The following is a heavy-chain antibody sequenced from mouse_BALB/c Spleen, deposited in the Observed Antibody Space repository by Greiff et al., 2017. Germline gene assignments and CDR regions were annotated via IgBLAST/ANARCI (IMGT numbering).Heavy chain of an antibody. CDR1: GFSLTSYG. Sequence: QVQLQQSGPGLVAPSQSLSITCTVSGFSLTSYGVHWVRQPPGKGLEWLGVIWAGGSTNYNSALMSRLSISKDNSKSQVFLKMNSLQTDDTAMYYCARDRDYYGSSLRFAYWGQGTLVTVSA. CDR3: ARDRDYYGSSLRFAY. J-gene: IGHJ3*01. CDR2: IWAGGST. V-gene: IGHV2-9*02. D-gene: IGHD1-1*01.